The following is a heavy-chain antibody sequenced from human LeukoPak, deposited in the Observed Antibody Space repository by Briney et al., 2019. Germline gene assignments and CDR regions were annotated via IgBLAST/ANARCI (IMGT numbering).Heavy chain of an antibody. V-gene: IGHV1-8*01. J-gene: IGHJ4*02. CDR3: ARVLTGKKFRYFDY. CDR1: GYTFTSYD. CDR2: MNPNSGNT. Sequence: ASVKVSCKASGYTFTSYDINWVRQATGQGLEWMGWMNPNSGNTGYAQKFQGRVTMTRNTSISTAYMELSSLRSEDTAVYYCARVLTGKKFRYFDYWGQGTLVTVSS. D-gene: IGHD1-1*01.